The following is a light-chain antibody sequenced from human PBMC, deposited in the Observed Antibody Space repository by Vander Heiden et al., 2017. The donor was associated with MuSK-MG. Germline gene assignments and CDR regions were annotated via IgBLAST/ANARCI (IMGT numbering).Light chain of an antibody. CDR3: QQYETSQNT. V-gene: IGKV3-20*01. J-gene: IGKJ2*01. Sequence: EIVLTQSPGTLSLSPGARSTLSSRASQSVSSHYLAWYQQKPGQAPRLLIYGGSGRATGIPDRFSGSGSGTDFTRTISRLEPEDIAVYYGQQYETSQNTFGQGTKLEIK. CDR1: QSVSSHY. CDR2: GGS.